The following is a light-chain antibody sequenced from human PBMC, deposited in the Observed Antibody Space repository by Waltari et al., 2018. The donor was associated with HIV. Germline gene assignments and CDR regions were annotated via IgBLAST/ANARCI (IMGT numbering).Light chain of an antibody. J-gene: IGKJ4*01. Sequence: QSPDSLPVSLGERATINCTSSRTILYSSDNRNYLAWYQQKPRQPPKLLISWASTRESGVPDRFSGSGSGTDFTLTITRLQAEDVALYHCQQYFRIPPTFGGGTKVEIK. V-gene: IGKV4-1*01. CDR3: QQYFRIPPT. CDR1: RTILYSSDNRNY. CDR2: WAS.